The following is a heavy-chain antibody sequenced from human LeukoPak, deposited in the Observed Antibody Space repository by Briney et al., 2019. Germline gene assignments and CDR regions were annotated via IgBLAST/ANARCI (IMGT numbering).Heavy chain of an antibody. J-gene: IGHJ4*02. V-gene: IGHV1-2*02. CDR2: INPNSGGT. CDR1: GYTFTGYY. Sequence: GASVKVSCKASGYTFTGYYMHWVRQAPGQGLEWMGWINPNSGGTNYAQKFQGRVTMTRDTSISTAYMELSRLRSDDTAVYYCARVRSLGGQTWIQLWLDYWGQGTLVTVSS. D-gene: IGHD5-18*01. CDR3: ARVRSLGGQTWIQLWLDY.